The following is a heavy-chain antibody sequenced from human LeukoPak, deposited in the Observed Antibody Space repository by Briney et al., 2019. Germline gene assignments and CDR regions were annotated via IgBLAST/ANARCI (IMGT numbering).Heavy chain of an antibody. CDR1: GGSISSYY. CDR2: IYYSGST. J-gene: IGHJ4*02. Sequence: NPSETLSLTCTVSGGSISSYYWSWIRQPPGKGLEWIGYIYYSGSTNYNPSLKSRVTISVDTSKNQFSLKLSSVTAADTAIYYCARYSDYTGFQYWGQGTLVTVSS. V-gene: IGHV4-59*12. CDR3: ARYSDYTGFQY. D-gene: IGHD4-11*01.